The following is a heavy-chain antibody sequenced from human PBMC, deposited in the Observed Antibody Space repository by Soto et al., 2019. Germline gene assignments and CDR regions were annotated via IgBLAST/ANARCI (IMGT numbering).Heavy chain of an antibody. CDR1: GYTFISYG. D-gene: IGHD3-10*01. CDR3: AREGYYSGSGSYSPPRYDGMDV. CDR2: ISAYNDYT. Sequence: QVQLVQSGAEVKKPGSSVKVSCKASGYTFISYGISWVRQAPGQGLEWMGWISAYNDYTNYAQKLQGRVTMTTDTSTRIAYLELSTLRSDDTAVDYCAREGYYSGSGSYSPPRYDGMDVWGQGTTVTVSS. J-gene: IGHJ6*02. V-gene: IGHV1-18*01.